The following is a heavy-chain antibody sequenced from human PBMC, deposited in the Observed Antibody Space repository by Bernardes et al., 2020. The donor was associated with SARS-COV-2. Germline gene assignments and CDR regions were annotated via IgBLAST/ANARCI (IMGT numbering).Heavy chain of an antibody. CDR3: ARDVAVAGTAWYFDL. V-gene: IGHV3-33*01. CDR1: GFTFSNYG. D-gene: IGHD6-19*01. CDR2: IWYDGSYK. J-gene: IGHJ2*01. Sequence: GGSLRLSCAASGFTFSNYGMHWVRQAPGKGLEWVAVIWYDGSYKYYGDSVRGRFTISRDNSKNTLYLQMSSLRAEDTAVYYCARDVAVAGTAWYFDLWGRGTQVTVSS.